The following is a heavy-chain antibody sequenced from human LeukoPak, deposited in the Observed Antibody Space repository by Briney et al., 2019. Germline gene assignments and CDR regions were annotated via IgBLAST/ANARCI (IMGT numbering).Heavy chain of an antibody. V-gene: IGHV3-66*01. J-gene: IGHJ4*02. Sequence: GGSLRLSCAASGFTVSNNYMSWVRQAPGKGLEWVSVLYSDGSAYNADSVKGRFTIHRDNSENTLYLQMNSLRAEDTAVYYCARGRHYYDSSGYDYWGQGTLVTVSS. D-gene: IGHD3-22*01. CDR2: LYSDGSA. CDR3: ARGRHYYDSSGYDY. CDR1: GFTVSNNY.